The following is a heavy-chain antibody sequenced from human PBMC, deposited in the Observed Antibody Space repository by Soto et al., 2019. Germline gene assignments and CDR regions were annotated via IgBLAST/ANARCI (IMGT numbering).Heavy chain of an antibody. Sequence: AETLSLTCSVSGGSMSEYFWSWIRQSPGKGLEWIGYIYYLGSTDYNPSLKSRVTISVDTSKRQFSLRLTSVTAADTAVYYCARDGYDGSGSPYPAYWGPGTQVTVSS. CDR1: GGSMSEYF. V-gene: IGHV4-59*01. CDR2: IYYLGST. J-gene: IGHJ4*02. CDR3: ARDGYDGSGSPYPAY. D-gene: IGHD3-10*01.